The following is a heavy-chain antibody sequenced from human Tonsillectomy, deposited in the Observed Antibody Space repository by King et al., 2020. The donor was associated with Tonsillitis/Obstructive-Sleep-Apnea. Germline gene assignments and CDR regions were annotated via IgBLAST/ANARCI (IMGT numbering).Heavy chain of an antibody. CDR1: GFTFTSYW. V-gene: IGHV3-7*04. Sequence: EVQLVESGGGLVQPGGSLRLSCAASGFTFTSYWMSWVRQAPGKGLEWVANIHQDGREKYYVNSVKGRFTISRDNAKDSLYLQMNSHRAEDTAVYYCVRDRDKGDYVDFWGQGILVTVSS. D-gene: IGHD4/OR15-4a*01. J-gene: IGHJ4*02. CDR2: IHQDGREK. CDR3: VRDRDKGDYVDF.